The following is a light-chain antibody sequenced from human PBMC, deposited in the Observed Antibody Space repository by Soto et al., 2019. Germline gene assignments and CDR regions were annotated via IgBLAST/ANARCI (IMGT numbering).Light chain of an antibody. CDR1: QGITND. Sequence: DIQMTQSPSTLSASVGDRVTITCRASQGITNDLGWYQQKPGTAPKVLIYDASNLETGVPSRFSGSGLGTDFTFTINSLQPEDIATYYCQQFDNLPLTFGGGTKVDIK. J-gene: IGKJ4*01. CDR3: QQFDNLPLT. CDR2: DAS. V-gene: IGKV1-33*01.